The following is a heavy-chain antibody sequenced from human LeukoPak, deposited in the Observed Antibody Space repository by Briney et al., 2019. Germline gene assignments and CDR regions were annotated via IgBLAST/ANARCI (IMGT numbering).Heavy chain of an antibody. D-gene: IGHD1-1*01. V-gene: IGHV4-59*08. J-gene: IGHJ3*02. CDR3: ARQSTGDAFDI. CDR1: GGSISSYY. CDR2: IYYSGST. Sequence: SETLSLTCTVSGGSISSYYWSWIRQPPEKGLEWIGYIYYSGSTNYNPSLKSRVTISVDTSKNQFSLKLSSVTAADTAVYYCARQSTGDAFDIWGQGTMVTVSS.